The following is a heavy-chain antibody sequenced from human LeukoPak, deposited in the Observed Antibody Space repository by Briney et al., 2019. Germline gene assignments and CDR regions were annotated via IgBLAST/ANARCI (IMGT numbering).Heavy chain of an antibody. CDR1: GFTFSSYA. CDR2: ISGSTGST. V-gene: IGHV3-23*01. J-gene: IGHJ4*02. Sequence: PGGSLRLSCAASGFTFSSYAMSWVRQAPGKGLEWVSAISGSTGSTYYTDSMKGRFTISRDNSKNTLYLQMNSLRAEDTAVYYCAKGRDGYNYEGFDYWGQGTLVTVSS. D-gene: IGHD5-24*01. CDR3: AKGRDGYNYEGFDY.